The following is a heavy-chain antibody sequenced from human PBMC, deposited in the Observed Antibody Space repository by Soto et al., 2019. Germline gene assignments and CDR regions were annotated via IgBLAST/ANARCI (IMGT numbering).Heavy chain of an antibody. J-gene: IGHJ4*02. CDR2: IIPIIGVT. V-gene: IGHV1-69*17. D-gene: IGHD3-16*01. CDR3: ARESLGAKGADH. CDR1: GDTFNSYV. Sequence: QVQLVQSGAEVKRPGSSVKVSCESSGDTFNSYVISWVRQAPGQGLEWMGGIIPIIGVTHYAQKFQGRVTISALSSTGTAYMELTNLRFEDTALYYFARESLGAKGADHWGQGTLVTVSS.